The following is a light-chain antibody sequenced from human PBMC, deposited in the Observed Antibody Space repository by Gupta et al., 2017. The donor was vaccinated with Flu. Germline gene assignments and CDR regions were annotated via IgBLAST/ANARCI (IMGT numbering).Light chain of an antibody. V-gene: IGKV1-39*01. CDR2: AAS. Sequence: GDRVTITCRASQSISTYLKWYQQKPGKAPKPLIYAASSLQSGVPSRFSGSGSGTDFTLTLRSLLPEEFATYFCQQSYINPRTFGQGTKVEIK. CDR3: QQSYINPRT. CDR1: QSISTY. J-gene: IGKJ1*01.